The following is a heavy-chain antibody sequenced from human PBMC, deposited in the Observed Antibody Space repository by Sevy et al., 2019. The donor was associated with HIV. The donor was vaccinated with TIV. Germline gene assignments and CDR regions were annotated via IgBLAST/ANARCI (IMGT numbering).Heavy chain of an antibody. V-gene: IGHV3-30*02. D-gene: IGHD3-10*01. CDR2: IRYDGSNK. Sequence: GGSLRLSCAASGFTFSSYGMHWVRQAPGKGLEWVAFIRYDGSNKYYADSVKGRFTISRDNSKNTLYLQMNSLRAEDTAVYYCAKALWFSRGGYYYYGMDVWGQGTTVTVSS. CDR3: AKALWFSRGGYYYYGMDV. J-gene: IGHJ6*02. CDR1: GFTFSSYG.